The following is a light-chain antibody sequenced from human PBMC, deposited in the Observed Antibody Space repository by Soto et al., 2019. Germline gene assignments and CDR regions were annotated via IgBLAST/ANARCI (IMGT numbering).Light chain of an antibody. CDR2: DAS. Sequence: TRERATLSCRASQSVSSYLACYQQKPGQAPRLLIYDASNRATGIPARFSGSGSGTDFTLTISSLEPEDFAVYYCQQRSSWPRTFGQGTKVDIK. CDR3: QQRSSWPRT. V-gene: IGKV3-11*01. CDR1: QSVSSY. J-gene: IGKJ1*01.